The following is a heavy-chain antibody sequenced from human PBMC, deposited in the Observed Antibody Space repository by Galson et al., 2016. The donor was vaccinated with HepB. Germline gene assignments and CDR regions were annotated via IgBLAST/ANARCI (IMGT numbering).Heavy chain of an antibody. V-gene: IGHV3-30*14. CDR3: AREWESSTGWKPGY. CDR1: GFSFSTYW. CDR2: ISYDGRNK. J-gene: IGHJ4*02. D-gene: IGHD2-8*02. Sequence: SLRLSCAASGFSFSTYWVAWVRQAPGKGLEWVAVISYDGRNKYYADSVKGRFTISRDNSKNTLYLQMSSLRTDDTAVYFCAREWESSTGWKPGYWGPGTLVTVSS.